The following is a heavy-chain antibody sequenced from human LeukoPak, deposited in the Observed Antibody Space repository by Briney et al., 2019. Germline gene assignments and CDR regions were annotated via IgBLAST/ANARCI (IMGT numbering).Heavy chain of an antibody. J-gene: IGHJ5*02. D-gene: IGHD3-3*01. CDR3: ARHRRITIFGVVIPNWFDP. V-gene: IGHV4-59*08. Sequence: SETLSLTCTVSGGSISSYYWSWIRQPPGKGLEWIGYIYYSGSTNYNPSLKSRVTISVDTSKNQFSLKLSSVTAADTAVYYCARHRRITIFGVVIPNWFDPWGQGTLVTVSS. CDR2: IYYSGST. CDR1: GGSISSYY.